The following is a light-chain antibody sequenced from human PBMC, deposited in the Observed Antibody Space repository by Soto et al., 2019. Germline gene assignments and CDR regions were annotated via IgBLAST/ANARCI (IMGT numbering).Light chain of an antibody. CDR3: QQANSLPLT. Sequence: DIQMTQSPSSVSASVGDRVTITCRASQGISSWFAWYQQKPGKAPKLLIYAASSLQGGVTSRFSGSGSGTDFNLTISRLQPEDFATYYCQQANSLPLTFGPGTKVDLK. V-gene: IGKV1-12*01. J-gene: IGKJ3*01. CDR1: QGISSW. CDR2: AAS.